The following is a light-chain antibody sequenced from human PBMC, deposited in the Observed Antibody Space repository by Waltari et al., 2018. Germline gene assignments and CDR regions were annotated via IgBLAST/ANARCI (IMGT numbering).Light chain of an antibody. CDR2: YDR. V-gene: IGLV3-21*04. J-gene: IGLJ1*01. CDR3: HVWHPHVDPGV. CDR1: NIGTYS. Sequence: SYVVTQPPSVSVAPGETATLTCRGDNIGTYSVTLYQQKAGPAPVLVIFYDRDRPSGIPDRFSGSNSGNTATLTISRVEAGDEARYYCHVWHPHVDPGVFGTGTEVTVL.